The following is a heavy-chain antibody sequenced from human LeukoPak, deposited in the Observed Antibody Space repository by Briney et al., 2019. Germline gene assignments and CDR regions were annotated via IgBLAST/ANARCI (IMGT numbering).Heavy chain of an antibody. CDR2: ITNSGGKT. J-gene: IGHJ4*02. V-gene: IGHV3-23*01. CDR1: GFTFSNYY. Sequence: GGSLRPSCAASGFTFSNYYMSWVRQAPGKGLEWVSGITNSGGKTFYADSVKGRFTISRDNSKNTLYLQMNSLRPEDTAVYYCAKDLYNWNYGDFAYWGQGTLVTVSS. D-gene: IGHD1-7*01. CDR3: AKDLYNWNYGDFAY.